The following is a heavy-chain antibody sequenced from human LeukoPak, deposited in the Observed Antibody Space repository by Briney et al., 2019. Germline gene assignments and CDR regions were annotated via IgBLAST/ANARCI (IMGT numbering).Heavy chain of an antibody. V-gene: IGHV4-4*07. D-gene: IGHD4-11*01. J-gene: IGHJ4*02. Sequence: SETLSLTCTVSGGSISSYYWSWIRQPAGKGLEWIGRIYTSGSTNYNPSLKSRVTMSVDTSKNQFSLKLSSVTAADTAVYYCASLPSNTVTHDYWGQGTLVTVSS. CDR3: ASLPSNTVTHDY. CDR2: IYTSGST. CDR1: GGSISSYY.